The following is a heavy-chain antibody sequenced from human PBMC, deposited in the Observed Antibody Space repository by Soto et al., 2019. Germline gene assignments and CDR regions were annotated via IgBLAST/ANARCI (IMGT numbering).Heavy chain of an antibody. J-gene: IGHJ5*02. D-gene: IGHD3-3*01. CDR2: ISAYDGKT. Sequence: ASVKVSCKTSGYTFNTYGINWVRQAPGQGLELMGWISAYDGKTTYAEKFQGRVTLTTDTSTSTAYMELRSLRSDDTAIYYCARDPHEFWTSYWFDPWGQGTPVPVSS. CDR1: GYTFNTYG. V-gene: IGHV1-18*01. CDR3: ARDPHEFWTSYWFDP.